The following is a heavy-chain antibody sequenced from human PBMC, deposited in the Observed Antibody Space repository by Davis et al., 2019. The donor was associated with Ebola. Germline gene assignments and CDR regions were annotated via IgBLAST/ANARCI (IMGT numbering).Heavy chain of an antibody. Sequence: MPSETLSLTCAVYGGSFSGYYWSWIRQPPGKGLEWIGYIYYSGSTNYNPSLKSRVTISVDTSKNQFSLKLSSVTAADTAVYYCARHGLLYYYGMDVWGQGTTVTVSS. CDR3: ARHGLLYYYGMDV. CDR2: IYYSGST. D-gene: IGHD1-26*01. J-gene: IGHJ6*02. V-gene: IGHV4-59*08. CDR1: GGSFSGYY.